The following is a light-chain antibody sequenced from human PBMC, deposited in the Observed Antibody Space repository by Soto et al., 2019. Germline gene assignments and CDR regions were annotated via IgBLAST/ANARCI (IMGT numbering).Light chain of an antibody. J-gene: IGKJ4*01. CDR3: QQYNKWPLT. Sequence: EIVMTQSSATLSVSPGERVTLSCRASETIHSNLAWYQQKPGQAPRLLIYRALSRATGVPARFSGSGSGTEFTLTITSLQSEDFAVYYCQQYNKWPLTFGGGTK. V-gene: IGKV3-15*01. CDR2: RAL. CDR1: ETIHSN.